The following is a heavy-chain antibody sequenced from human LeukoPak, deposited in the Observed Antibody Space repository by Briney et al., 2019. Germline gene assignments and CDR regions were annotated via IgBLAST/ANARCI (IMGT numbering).Heavy chain of an antibody. J-gene: IGHJ4*02. CDR3: AKEWYYYDTSGYYSYFDY. CDR2: ISGSGGST. Sequence: PGGSLRLSCAAFGFTLSSYAMSWVRQAPGKGLEWVSAISGSGGSTYYADSVKGRFTISRDNSKNTLYLQMNSLRAEDTAVYYCAKEWYYYDTSGYYSYFDYWGQGTLVTVSS. D-gene: IGHD3-22*01. V-gene: IGHV3-23*01. CDR1: GFTLSSYA.